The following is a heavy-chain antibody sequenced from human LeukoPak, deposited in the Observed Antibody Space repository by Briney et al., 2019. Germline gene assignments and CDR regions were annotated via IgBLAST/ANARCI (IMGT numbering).Heavy chain of an antibody. D-gene: IGHD3-22*01. J-gene: IGHJ6*03. Sequence: GGSLRLSCAASGFTFSSYWMSWVRQAPGKGLEWVANIKQDGSEKYYVDSVKGRFTISRDNAKNSLYLQMNSLRAEDTAVYYCARDPTYYYDSSEYYYYYMGVWGKGTTVTVSS. V-gene: IGHV3-7*01. CDR2: IKQDGSEK. CDR3: ARDPTYYYDSSEYYYYYMGV. CDR1: GFTFSSYW.